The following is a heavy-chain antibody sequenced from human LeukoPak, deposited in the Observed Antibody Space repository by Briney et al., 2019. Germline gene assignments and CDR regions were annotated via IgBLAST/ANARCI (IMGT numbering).Heavy chain of an antibody. CDR2: ISAYSGNT. CDR1: GYTFTSYG. V-gene: IGHV1-18*01. J-gene: IGHJ4*02. D-gene: IGHD2-21*02. Sequence: ASVKVSCKASGYTFTSYGISWVRQAPGQGLEWMAWISAYSGNTEYAENIQGRVTMTTDTSTSTAYMELRSLRSDDTAVNYCARDAVSTVTAGGIDYWGQGTLVTVSS. CDR3: ARDAVSTVTAGGIDY.